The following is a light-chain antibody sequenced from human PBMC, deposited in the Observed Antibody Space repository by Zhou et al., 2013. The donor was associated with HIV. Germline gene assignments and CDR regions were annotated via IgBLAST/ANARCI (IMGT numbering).Light chain of an antibody. V-gene: IGKV1-5*03. J-gene: IGKJ1*01. CDR1: QDINNF. CDR2: SAS. CDR3: QEYEDFQWG. Sequence: DIQLTQSPSFLSASVGDRVTITCRASQDINNFLAWYQQKPGRAPTLLIYSASNLQSGVPSRFSASGSGTDFTLTITSLQPDDFATYYCQEYEDFQWGFGQGTKVEVK.